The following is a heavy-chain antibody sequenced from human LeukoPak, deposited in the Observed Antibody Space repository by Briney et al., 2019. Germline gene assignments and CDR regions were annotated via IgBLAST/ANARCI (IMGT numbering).Heavy chain of an antibody. D-gene: IGHD2-21*02. Sequence: PSETLSLTCTVSGGSISSSSYYWSWIRQPPGKGLEWIGEINHSGSTNYNPSLKSRVTISVDTSKNQFSLKLSSVTAADTAVYYCAREVTPQKVFDYWGQGTLVTVSS. J-gene: IGHJ4*02. CDR1: GGSISSSSYY. CDR3: AREVTPQKVFDY. CDR2: INHSGST. V-gene: IGHV4-39*07.